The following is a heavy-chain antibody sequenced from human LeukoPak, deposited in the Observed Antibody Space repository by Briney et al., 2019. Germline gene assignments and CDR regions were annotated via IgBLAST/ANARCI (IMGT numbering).Heavy chain of an antibody. Sequence: SETLSLTCTVSGGSISSYYWSWIRQPPGKGLEWIGYIYYSGSTNYNPSLKSRVTISVDTSKNQFSLKLSSVTAADTAVYYCARVSPPFTMIVVATSDDAFDIWGQGTMVTVSS. CDR1: GGSISSYY. CDR3: ARVSPPFTMIVVATSDDAFDI. D-gene: IGHD3-22*01. CDR2: IYYSGST. J-gene: IGHJ3*02. V-gene: IGHV4-59*01.